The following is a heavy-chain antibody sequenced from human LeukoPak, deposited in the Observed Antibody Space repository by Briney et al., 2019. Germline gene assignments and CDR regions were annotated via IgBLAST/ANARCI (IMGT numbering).Heavy chain of an antibody. CDR2: INPNSGGT. D-gene: IGHD3-3*01. Sequence: GASVKVSCKASGYTFTGYYMHWVRQAPGQGLEWMGWINPNSGGTNYAQKFQGRVTMTRDTSISTAYMELSRLRSDDTAVYYCARDPVYDFWSGYYYKNWFDPWGRGTLVTVSS. CDR3: ARDPVYDFWSGYYYKNWFDP. CDR1: GYTFTGYY. V-gene: IGHV1-2*02. J-gene: IGHJ5*02.